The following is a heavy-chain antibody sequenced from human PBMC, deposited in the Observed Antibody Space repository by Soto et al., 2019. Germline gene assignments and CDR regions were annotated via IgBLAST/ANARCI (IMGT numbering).Heavy chain of an antibody. V-gene: IGHV1-18*01. D-gene: IGHD3-16*01. CDR1: GYTFTSYG. CDR2: ISAYNGNT. CDR3: ARMGDVPYYYYGMDV. Sequence: ASVKVSCKASGYTFTSYGISWVRQAPGQGLEWMGWISAYNGNTNYAQKPQGRVTMSTDTSTSTAYMELRSLRSDDSAVYYCARMGDVPYYYYGMDVWGQGTTVTVSS. J-gene: IGHJ6*02.